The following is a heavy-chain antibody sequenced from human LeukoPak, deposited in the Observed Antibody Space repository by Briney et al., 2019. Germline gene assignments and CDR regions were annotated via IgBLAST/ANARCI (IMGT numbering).Heavy chain of an antibody. CDR1: GGSISSTVYY. CDR2: IYYSGST. V-gene: IGHV4-39*07. J-gene: IGHJ4*02. D-gene: IGHD1-1*01. Sequence: SETLSLTCTVSGGSISSTVYYWGWIRQPPGKGLEWIGSIYYSGSTYYNPSLKSRVTISVDTSKNQFSLKLSSVTAADTAVYYCARETADLGRSFDYWGQGALVTVSS. CDR3: ARETADLGRSFDY.